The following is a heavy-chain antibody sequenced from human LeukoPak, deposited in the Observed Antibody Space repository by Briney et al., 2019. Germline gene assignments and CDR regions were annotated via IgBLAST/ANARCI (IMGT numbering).Heavy chain of an antibody. CDR1: GFTFDDYA. V-gene: IGHV3-9*01. CDR2: ISWNSGSI. CDR3: AKGGIAVAGYYYYGMDV. Sequence: GRSLRLSCAASGFTFDDYAMHWVRQAPGKGLEWVSGISWNSGSIGYADSVKGRFTISRDNAKNSLYLQMNSLRAEDTAVYYCAKGGIAVAGYYYYGMDVWGKGTTVTVSS. J-gene: IGHJ6*04. D-gene: IGHD6-19*01.